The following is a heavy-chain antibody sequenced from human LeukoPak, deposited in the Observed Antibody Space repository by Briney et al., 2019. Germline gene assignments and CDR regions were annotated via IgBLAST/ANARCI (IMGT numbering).Heavy chain of an antibody. J-gene: IGHJ4*02. CDR3: AKTYNPGGFDY. V-gene: IGHV3-9*01. D-gene: IGHD5-24*01. CDR2: ISWNSGSI. CDR1: GFTFDDYA. Sequence: GGSLRLSCAASGFTFDDYAMHWVRQAPGKGLEWVSGISWNSGSIGYADSVKGRFTISRDNAKNSLYLQMNSLRAEDTALYYCAKTYNPGGFDYWGQGTLVTVSS.